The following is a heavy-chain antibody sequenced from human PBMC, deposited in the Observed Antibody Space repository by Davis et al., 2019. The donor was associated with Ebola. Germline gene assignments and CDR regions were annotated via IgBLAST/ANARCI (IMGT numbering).Heavy chain of an antibody. CDR1: GSSISSYY. CDR3: ARILMITFGGVIVGGYYFDY. D-gene: IGHD3-16*02. Sequence: MPWGSLRLSCTVSGSSISSYYWSWIPPPPGTGLEWAGYIYYRGSTYYNPSLKSRVTISVDTSKNQFSLKLSSVTAADTAVYYCARILMITFGGVIVGGYYFDYWGQGTLVTVSS. J-gene: IGHJ4*02. V-gene: IGHV4-59*06. CDR2: IYYRGST.